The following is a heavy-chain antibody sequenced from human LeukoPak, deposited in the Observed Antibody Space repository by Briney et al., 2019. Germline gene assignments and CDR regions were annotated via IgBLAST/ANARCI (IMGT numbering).Heavy chain of an antibody. CDR2: ISGSGGST. Sequence: GGSLRLSCAASGFTFSSYAMSWVRQAPGKGLEWVSAISGSGGSTYYADSVKGRFTISRDNSKNTLYLQMNSLRAEDTAVYYCGAFGVVIIYSERIEPGDYGMDVWGQGTTVTVSS. CDR1: GFTFSSYA. D-gene: IGHD3-3*01. V-gene: IGHV3-23*01. CDR3: GAFGVVIIYSERIEPGDYGMDV. J-gene: IGHJ6*02.